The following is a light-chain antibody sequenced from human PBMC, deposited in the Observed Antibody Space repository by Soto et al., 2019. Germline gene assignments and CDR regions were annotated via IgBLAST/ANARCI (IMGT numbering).Light chain of an antibody. CDR1: QGISSF. J-gene: IGKJ4*01. Sequence: DIQLTQSPSFLSASIGDRVTITCRASQGISSFLAWYQQKPGKAPKLLISAASTLQSGVPSRFSGSASGTDFTLTITNLQPEDFATYYCQQVNSYPLTFGGGTKVEIK. V-gene: IGKV1-9*01. CDR2: AAS. CDR3: QQVNSYPLT.